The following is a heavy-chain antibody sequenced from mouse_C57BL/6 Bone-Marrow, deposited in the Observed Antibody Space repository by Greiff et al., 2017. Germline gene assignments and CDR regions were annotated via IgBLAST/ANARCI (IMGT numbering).Heavy chain of an antibody. J-gene: IGHJ4*01. CDR2: ISNGGGST. V-gene: IGHV5-12*01. CDR3: ASQLKLRFYYAMDY. CDR1: GFTFSDYY. D-gene: IGHD3-2*02. Sequence: EVKLVESGGGLVQPGGSLKLSCAASGFTFSDYYMYWVRQTPEKRLEWVAYISNGGGSTYYPDTVKGRFTISRDNAKNTLYLQMSRLKSEDTAMYYCASQLKLRFYYAMDYWGQGTSVTVSS.